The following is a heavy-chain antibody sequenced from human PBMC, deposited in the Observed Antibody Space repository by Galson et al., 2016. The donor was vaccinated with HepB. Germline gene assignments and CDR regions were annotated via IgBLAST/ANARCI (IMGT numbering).Heavy chain of an antibody. V-gene: IGHV3-64D*08. CDR2: ISGNGDNP. J-gene: IGHJ4*02. Sequence: SLRLSCAASGFTFSGHAMHWVPRAPGKGPDYVPAISGNGDNPHYANSVRGRFTISRDNSKNTLYLQMSSPRAKDAAIYYCAKHRLGYYDSGSPFDYWGQGTLVSVSS. CDR3: AKHRLGYYDSGSPFDY. D-gene: IGHD3-10*01. CDR1: GFTFSGHA.